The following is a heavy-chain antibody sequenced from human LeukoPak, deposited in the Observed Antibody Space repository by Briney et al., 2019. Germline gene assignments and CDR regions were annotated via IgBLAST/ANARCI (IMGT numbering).Heavy chain of an antibody. J-gene: IGHJ5*02. D-gene: IGHD3-10*01. CDR2: IKHDGSEK. CDR3: VYGSGSYWRWLDP. Sequence: PGGSLTLSCAASGLTFSTFLMTWVRQAPGKGLEWVANIKHDGSEKYYVDSVKGRFTSSRDHPVNSLYLQMNRLRDEDTAVYYCVYGSGSYWRWLDPWGQGTLVTVSS. CDR1: GLTFSTFL. V-gene: IGHV3-7*02.